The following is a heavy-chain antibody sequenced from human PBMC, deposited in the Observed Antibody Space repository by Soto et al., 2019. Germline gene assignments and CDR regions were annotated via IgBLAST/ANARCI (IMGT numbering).Heavy chain of an antibody. D-gene: IGHD2-2*01. CDR2: MYTSGIT. J-gene: IGHJ4*02. CDR3: ARDDKGVSAAMLY. Sequence: SETLSLTCTVSGDSVSGYYWYWIRQPAGKGLEWIGRMYTSGITNYSPSLKSRVTMSVDTSKNQFSLKLTSVTAADTAVYYCARDDKGVSAAMLYWGQGTLVTVSS. V-gene: IGHV4-4*07. CDR1: GDSVSGYY.